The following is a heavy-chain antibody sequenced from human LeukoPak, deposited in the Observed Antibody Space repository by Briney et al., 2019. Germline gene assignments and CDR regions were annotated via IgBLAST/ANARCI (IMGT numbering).Heavy chain of an antibody. CDR3: ARALPKLGYCSSTSCYAVYFDY. CDR2: IYYSGST. J-gene: IGHJ4*02. Sequence: SETLSLTCTVSGGSISSSSYYWGWIRQPPGKGLEWIGSIYYSGSTNYYPSLKSRVTISVDTSKNQFSLKLSSVTAADTAVYYCARALPKLGYCSSTSCYAVYFDYWGQGTLVTVSS. D-gene: IGHD2-2*01. CDR1: GGSISSSSYY. V-gene: IGHV4-39*01.